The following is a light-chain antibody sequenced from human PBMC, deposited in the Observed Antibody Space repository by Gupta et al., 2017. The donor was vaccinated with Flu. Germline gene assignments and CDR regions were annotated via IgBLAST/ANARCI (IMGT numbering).Light chain of an antibody. V-gene: IGKV1-39*01. CDR1: QSISSY. Sequence: DIQMTQSPSSLSASVGDRVTITCQASQSISSYLNWYQQKPGKAPKLLIYAASRVKSGVPSRFSGSGSGTDFTLTISSRQPEDFANYYCQQRDSTPCIFGQGTKMEIK. CDR3: QQRDSTPCI. CDR2: AAS. J-gene: IGKJ2*02.